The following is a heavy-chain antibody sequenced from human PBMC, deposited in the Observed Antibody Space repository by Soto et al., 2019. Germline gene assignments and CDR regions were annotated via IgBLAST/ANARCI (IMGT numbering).Heavy chain of an antibody. D-gene: IGHD1-7*01. J-gene: IGHJ6*02. Sequence: GGSLRLSCAASGFTVSSNYMSWVRQAPGKGLEWVSVIYSGGSTYYADSVKGRFTISRDNSKNTLYLQMNSLRAEDTAVYYCASLYNWNYHDGMDVWGQGTTVTVSS. CDR3: ASLYNWNYHDGMDV. CDR2: IYSGGST. V-gene: IGHV3-53*01. CDR1: GFTVSSNY.